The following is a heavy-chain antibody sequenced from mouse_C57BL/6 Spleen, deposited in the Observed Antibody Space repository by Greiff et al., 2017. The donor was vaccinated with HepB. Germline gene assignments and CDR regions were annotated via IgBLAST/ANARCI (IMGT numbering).Heavy chain of an antibody. CDR3: ARWGKTYYSNYAYAMDY. CDR2: IYWDDDK. Sequence: QVTLKESGPGILQSSQTLSLTCSFSGFSLSTSGMGVSWIRQPSGKGLEWLAHIYWDDDKRYNPSLKSRLTISKDTSRNQVFLKITSVDTADTATYYCARWGKTYYSNYAYAMDYWGQGTSVTVSS. CDR1: GFSLSTSGMG. D-gene: IGHD2-5*01. J-gene: IGHJ4*01. V-gene: IGHV8-12*01.